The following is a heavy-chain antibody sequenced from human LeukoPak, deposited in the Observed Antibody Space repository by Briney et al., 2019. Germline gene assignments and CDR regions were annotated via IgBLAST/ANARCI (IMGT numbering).Heavy chain of an antibody. CDR3: ARRQYYYGSGSYIRTNWFDP. D-gene: IGHD3-10*01. Sequence: GGSLRLSCAASGFTFSDYYMSWIRQAPGKGLEWVSYISSSGSTIYYADSVKGRFTISRDNAKNSLYLQMNSLRSDDTAVYYCARRQYYYGSGSYIRTNWFDPWGQGTLVTVSS. CDR1: GFTFSDYY. J-gene: IGHJ5*02. V-gene: IGHV3-11*01. CDR2: ISSSGSTI.